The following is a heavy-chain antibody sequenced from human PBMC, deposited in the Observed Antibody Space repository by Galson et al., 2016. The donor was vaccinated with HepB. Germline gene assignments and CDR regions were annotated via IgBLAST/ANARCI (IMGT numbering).Heavy chain of an antibody. CDR2: IRSSSSTI. J-gene: IGHJ6*02. V-gene: IGHV3-48*02. CDR3: ARGDSRKYGLDV. CDR1: GFSFSRNS. D-gene: IGHD3-22*01. Sequence: SLRLSCAASGFSFSRNSMNWARQAPGKGLEWVSYIRSSSSTIYYADSVKGRFTISRDNAKNSLYLQMNSLRDEDTAVYYCARGDSRKYGLDVWGQGTTVTVSS.